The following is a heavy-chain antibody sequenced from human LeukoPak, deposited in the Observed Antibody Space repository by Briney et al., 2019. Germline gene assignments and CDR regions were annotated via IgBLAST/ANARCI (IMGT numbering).Heavy chain of an antibody. J-gene: IGHJ4*02. V-gene: IGHV3-48*01. D-gene: IGHD3-22*01. Sequence: PGGSLRLSCAASGFTFSSYSTNWVRQAPGKGLEWVSYISSSSSTIYYADTVKGRFTISRDNAKNSLYLQMNSLRAEDTAVYYCARDPAYYDSSGYGYWGQGTLVTVSS. CDR2: ISSSSSTI. CDR1: GFTFSSYS. CDR3: ARDPAYYDSSGYGY.